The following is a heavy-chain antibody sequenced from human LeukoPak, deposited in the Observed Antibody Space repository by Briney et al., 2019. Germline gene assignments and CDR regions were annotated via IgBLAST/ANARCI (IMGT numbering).Heavy chain of an antibody. J-gene: IGHJ6*02. Sequence: GGSLRLSCAASGFTFSSYSMNWVRQAPGKGLEWVSPISSSSSYIYYADSVKGRFTISRDNAKNSLYLQMNSLRAEDTAVYYCAREGIAARPGVDYYGMDVWGQGTTVTVSS. D-gene: IGHD6-6*01. CDR1: GFTFSSYS. CDR2: ISSSSSYI. CDR3: AREGIAARPGVDYYGMDV. V-gene: IGHV3-21*01.